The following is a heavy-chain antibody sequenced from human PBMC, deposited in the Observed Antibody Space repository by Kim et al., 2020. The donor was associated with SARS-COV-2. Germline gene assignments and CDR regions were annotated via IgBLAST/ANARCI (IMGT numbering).Heavy chain of an antibody. Sequence: SETLSLTCTVSGGTVSIGSYYWSWIRQSPGKGLEYIGYVYFNGNSKYNPSLQSRATMSVDTSKNQFSLKLSSVTAADTAVYYCARAVYYDYVGGTFRYPYYFVYWGQGALVSVSS. D-gene: IGHD3-16*02. CDR1: GGTVSIGSYY. J-gene: IGHJ4*02. V-gene: IGHV4-61*01. CDR3: ARAVYYDYVGGTFRYPYYFVY. CDR2: VYFNGNS.